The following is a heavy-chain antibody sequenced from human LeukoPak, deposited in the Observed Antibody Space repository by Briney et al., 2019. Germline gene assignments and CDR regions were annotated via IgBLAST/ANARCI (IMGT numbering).Heavy chain of an antibody. CDR2: ITTYNGKT. V-gene: IGHV1-18*01. Sequence: ASVRVSCKASGYTYASHGINWVRQAPGQGLEGMGRITTYNGKTNYGKKLQGRVTMTTDTSTNTVFMELRSLRSDDTAVYYCARDLRGNVHFDYWGQGTLVSVS. CDR3: ARDLRGNVHFDY. D-gene: IGHD1-1*01. CDR1: GYTYASHG. J-gene: IGHJ4*02.